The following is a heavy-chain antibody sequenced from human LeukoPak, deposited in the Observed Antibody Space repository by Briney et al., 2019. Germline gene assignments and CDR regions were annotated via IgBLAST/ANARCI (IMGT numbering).Heavy chain of an antibody. CDR2: IDYSGST. CDR3: ARDRRRDLLHAFDI. Sequence: KPSETLSLTCTVSGGTISNYYWSWTRQPPGKGLEWIAYIDYSGSTNYNPSLKSRVTISVDASKNQFSLNLRSVTPADTAVYYCARDRRRDLLHAFDIWGQGTMVTVSS. J-gene: IGHJ3*02. V-gene: IGHV4-59*01. CDR1: GGTISNYY. D-gene: IGHD1-26*01.